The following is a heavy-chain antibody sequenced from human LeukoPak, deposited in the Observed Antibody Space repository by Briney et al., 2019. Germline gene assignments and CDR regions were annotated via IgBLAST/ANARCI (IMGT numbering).Heavy chain of an antibody. J-gene: IGHJ5*02. V-gene: IGHV4-30-4*08. CDR2: IYYSGST. D-gene: IGHD2-2*01. CDR1: GGSISSGDYY. Sequence: SATLSLTYTVSGGSISSGDYYWSWIRQPPGKGLEWIGYIYYSGSTYYNPSLKSRVTISVDTSKNQFSLKLSSVTAADTAVYYCAREIVVVPDSSGWFDPWGQGTLVTVSS. CDR3: AREIVVVPDSSGWFDP.